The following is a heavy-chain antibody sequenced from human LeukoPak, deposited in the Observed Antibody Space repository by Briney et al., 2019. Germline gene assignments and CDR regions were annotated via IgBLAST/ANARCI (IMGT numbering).Heavy chain of an antibody. Sequence: GGSLRLSCAASGFTVSSNYMSWVRQAPGKGLEWVSVIYIGGSTYYADSVKGRFTISRDISKNTLYLQMNSLRAEDTAMYYCAGLGFVVPAVIFDYWGQGTLVTVSS. CDR1: GFTVSSNY. CDR2: IYIGGST. J-gene: IGHJ4*02. CDR3: AGLGFVVPAVIFDY. D-gene: IGHD2-2*02. V-gene: IGHV3-53*01.